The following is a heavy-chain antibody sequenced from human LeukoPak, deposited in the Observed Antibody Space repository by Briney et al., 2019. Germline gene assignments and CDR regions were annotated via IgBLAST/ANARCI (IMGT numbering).Heavy chain of an antibody. J-gene: IGHJ4*02. CDR2: IYTSGST. CDR3: ARQGWGYFDY. V-gene: IGHV4-61*02. D-gene: IGHD3-16*01. Sequence: PSQTLSLTCTVSGGSISSGSYYWSWIRQPAGKGLEWIGRIYTSGSTYYNPSLKSRVTISVDTSKNQFSLKLSSVTAADTAVYYCARQGWGYFDYWGQGTLVTVSS. CDR1: GGSISSGSYY.